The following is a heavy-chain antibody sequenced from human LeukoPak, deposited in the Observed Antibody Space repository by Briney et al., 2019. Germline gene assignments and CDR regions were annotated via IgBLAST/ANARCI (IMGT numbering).Heavy chain of an antibody. CDR1: GFTFSSYW. J-gene: IGHJ6*04. V-gene: IGHV3-7*01. CDR3: AREHSSSWYTLDV. D-gene: IGHD6-13*01. CDR2: IKQDGSEK. Sequence: GGSLRLSCAASGFTFSSYWMSWVRQAPGKGLEWVANIKQDGSEKYYVDSVKGRFTISRDNAKNSLYLQMNSLRAEDTAVYYCAREHSSSWYTLDVWGEGTTVTISS.